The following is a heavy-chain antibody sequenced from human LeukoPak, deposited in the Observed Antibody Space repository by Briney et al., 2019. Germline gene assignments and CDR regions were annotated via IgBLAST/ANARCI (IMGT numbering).Heavy chain of an antibody. CDR2: ISYDVSNK. CDR1: GFIFSSYA. J-gene: IGHJ4*02. CDR3: ARDPAYYYDSSGYYSGGYFDY. Sequence: GRSLRLSCAASGFIFSSYAMHWVRQAPGKGLEWVAVISYDVSNKYYADSVKGRFTISRDNSKNTLYLQMNSLRAEHTAVYYCARDPAYYYDSSGYYSGGYFDYWGQGTLVTVSS. D-gene: IGHD3-22*01. V-gene: IGHV3-30*04.